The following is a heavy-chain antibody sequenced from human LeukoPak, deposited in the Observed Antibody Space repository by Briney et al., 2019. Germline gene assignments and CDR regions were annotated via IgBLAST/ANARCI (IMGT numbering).Heavy chain of an antibody. V-gene: IGHV1-8*02. J-gene: IGHJ4*02. CDR2: MNPNSGNT. CDR1: GGTFSSYA. CDR3: ARLGYSGYEYYFDY. Sequence: ASVKVSCKASGGTFSSYAINWVRQATGRGLEWMGWMNPNSGNTGYAQKFQGRVTMTRNTSISTAYMELSSLRSEDTAVYYCARLGYSGYEYYFDYWGQGTLVTVSS. D-gene: IGHD5-12*01.